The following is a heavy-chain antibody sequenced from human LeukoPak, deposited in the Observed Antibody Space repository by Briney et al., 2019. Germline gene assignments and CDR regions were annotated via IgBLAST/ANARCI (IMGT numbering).Heavy chain of an antibody. CDR2: INPNSGGT. CDR1: GDTFTGYY. J-gene: IGHJ6*02. V-gene: IGHV1-2*04. D-gene: IGHD6-6*01. Sequence: ASVKVSCKASGDTFTGYYMHWVRQAPGQGLEWMGWINPNSGGTNYAQKFQGWVTMTRDTSISTAYMELSRLRSDDTAVYYCARSSYYYYYYGMDVWGQGTTVTVSS. CDR3: ARSSYYYYYYGMDV.